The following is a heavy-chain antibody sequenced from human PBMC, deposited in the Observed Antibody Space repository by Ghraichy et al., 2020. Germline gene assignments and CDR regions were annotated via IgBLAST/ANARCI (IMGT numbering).Heavy chain of an antibody. CDR2: IWYDGSNK. Sequence: GGSLRLSCAASGFTFNNYGMHWVRQAPGKGLEWVAVIWYDGSNKYYADSVKGRFTISRDNSKNTLYLQMNSLRAEDTAVYYCAREGPRSYYDSSGYYFDYWGQGTLVTVSS. CDR1: GFTFNNYG. V-gene: IGHV3-33*01. CDR3: AREGPRSYYDSSGYYFDY. J-gene: IGHJ4*02. D-gene: IGHD3-22*01.